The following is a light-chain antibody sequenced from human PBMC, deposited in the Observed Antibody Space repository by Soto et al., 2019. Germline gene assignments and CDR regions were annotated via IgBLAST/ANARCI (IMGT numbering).Light chain of an antibody. CDR2: DNN. Sequence: QSALTQPPSVSAAPGQKVTISCSGTSSNIGNNYASWYQQLPGTAPKLLIYDNNKRPSGIPDRFSGSKSGASATLSITGLQTGDEADYYCGTWDSSLSAYVFGTGTKVTVL. CDR1: SSNIGNNY. V-gene: IGLV1-51*01. J-gene: IGLJ1*01. CDR3: GTWDSSLSAYV.